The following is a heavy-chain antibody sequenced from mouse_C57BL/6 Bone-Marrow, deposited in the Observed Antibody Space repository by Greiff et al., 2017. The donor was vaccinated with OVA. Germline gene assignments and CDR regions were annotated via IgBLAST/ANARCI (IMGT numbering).Heavy chain of an antibody. D-gene: IGHD1-2*01. J-gene: IGHJ2*01. CDR2: IAPSDSYN. V-gene: IGHV1-50*01. Sequence: QVHVKQPGAELVKPGASVKLSCKASGYTFTSYWMQWVKQRPGQGLEWIGEIAPSDSYNNSNQKFKDKATLTVDKSSSTAYMQLSSLTSEDSAVYYCAREATTAFDYWGQGTTLTVSS. CDR3: AREATTAFDY. CDR1: GYTFTSYW.